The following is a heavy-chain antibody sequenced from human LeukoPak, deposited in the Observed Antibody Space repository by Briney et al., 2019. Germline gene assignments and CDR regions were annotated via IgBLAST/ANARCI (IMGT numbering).Heavy chain of an antibody. CDR1: GGSVSSGSYY. Sequence: SETLSLTCTVSGGSVSSGSYYWSWIRQPPGKGLEWIGCIYYSGSTNYNPSLKSRVTISVDTSKNQFSLKLSSVTAADTAVYYCGRAGYDFWSGGGDYWGQGTLVTVSS. D-gene: IGHD3-3*01. V-gene: IGHV4-61*01. CDR2: IYYSGST. J-gene: IGHJ4*02. CDR3: GRAGYDFWSGGGDY.